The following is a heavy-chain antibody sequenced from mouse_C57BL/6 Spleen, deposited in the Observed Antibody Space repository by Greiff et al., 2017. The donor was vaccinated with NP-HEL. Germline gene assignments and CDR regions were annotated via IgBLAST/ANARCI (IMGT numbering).Heavy chain of an antibody. V-gene: IGHV1-80*01. CDR2: IYPGDGDT. CDR1: GYAFSSYW. Sequence: VQLQQSGAELVKPGASVKISCKASGYAFSSYWMNWVKQRPGKGLEWIGQIYPGDGDTNYNGKFKGKATLTADKSTSTAYMQLSSLTSEDSAVYFCAREGLYYGNYGDYWGQGTTLTVSS. J-gene: IGHJ2*01. CDR3: AREGLYYGNYGDY. D-gene: IGHD2-1*01.